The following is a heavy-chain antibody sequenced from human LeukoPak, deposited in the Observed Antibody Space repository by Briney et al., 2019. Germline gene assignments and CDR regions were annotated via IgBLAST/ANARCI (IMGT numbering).Heavy chain of an antibody. V-gene: IGHV1-69*05. J-gene: IGHJ5*02. Sequence: SVKVSCKASGYTFINHGISWVRQAPGQGLEWMGGVIPIYYITKYAQKFQDRVTITTDESTSTAYMELSSLKSEDTAMYYCARSMAAEGTGPFDPWGQGTLVTVSS. CDR2: VIPIYYIT. CDR3: ARSMAAEGTGPFDP. D-gene: IGHD6-13*01. CDR1: GYTFINHG.